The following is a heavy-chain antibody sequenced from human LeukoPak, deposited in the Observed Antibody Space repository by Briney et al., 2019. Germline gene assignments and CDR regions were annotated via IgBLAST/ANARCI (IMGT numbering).Heavy chain of an antibody. CDR3: AREQHYYGSPDAFDI. CDR1: GYTFTGYY. J-gene: IGHJ3*02. CDR2: INPNSGGT. V-gene: IGHV1-2*02. Sequence: ASVKVSCKASGYTFTGYYMHWVRQAPGQGLEGMGWINPNSGGTNYAQKFQGRVTMTRDTSISTAYMELSRLRSDDTAVYYCAREQHYYGSPDAFDIWGQGTMVTVSS. D-gene: IGHD3-10*01.